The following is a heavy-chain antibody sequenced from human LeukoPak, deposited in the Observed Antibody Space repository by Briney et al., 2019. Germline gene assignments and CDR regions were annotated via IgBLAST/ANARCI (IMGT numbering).Heavy chain of an antibody. D-gene: IGHD1-26*01. V-gene: IGHV1-69*13. Sequence: ASVKVSCTASGGTFSSYAITWVRQAPGQGLEWMGGIIPISKTTDYAQKFQGRVTITADESTSTAYMEVSSLRSEDTAVYYCARVPKDAQIPTTTLNYYYFYGMDVWGQGTTVTVSS. CDR1: GGTFSSYA. CDR2: IIPISKTT. CDR3: ARVPKDAQIPTTTLNYYYFYGMDV. J-gene: IGHJ6*02.